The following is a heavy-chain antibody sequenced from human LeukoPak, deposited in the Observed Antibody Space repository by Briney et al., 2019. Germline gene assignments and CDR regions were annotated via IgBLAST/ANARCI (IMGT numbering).Heavy chain of an antibody. CDR1: GFTFSSYD. CDR2: IGTAGDT. Sequence: PGRSLRLSCAASGFTFSSYDMHWVRQATGKGLEWVSAIGTAGDTYYPGSVKGRFTISRENAKNSLYLQMNSLRAGDTAVYYCARSYGAGAFDIWGQGTMVTVSS. D-gene: IGHD1-26*01. V-gene: IGHV3-13*01. CDR3: ARSYGAGAFDI. J-gene: IGHJ3*02.